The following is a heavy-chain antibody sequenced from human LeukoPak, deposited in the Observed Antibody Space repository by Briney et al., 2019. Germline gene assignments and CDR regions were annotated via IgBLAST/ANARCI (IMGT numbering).Heavy chain of an antibody. CDR2: ISWNSGSI. Sequence: GRSLRLSCAASGFTFDDYAMLWVRHAPGEGVEWGSGISWNSGSIGYADSVKGRFTISRDNAKNSLYLQMNSLRAEDTALYYCAKGAIAVAGTKDYFDYWGQGTLVTVSS. V-gene: IGHV3-9*01. CDR1: GFTFDDYA. CDR3: AKGAIAVAGTKDYFDY. J-gene: IGHJ4*02. D-gene: IGHD6-19*01.